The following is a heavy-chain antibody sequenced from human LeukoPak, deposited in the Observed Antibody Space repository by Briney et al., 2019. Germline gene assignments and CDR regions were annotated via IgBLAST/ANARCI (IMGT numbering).Heavy chain of an antibody. J-gene: IGHJ4*02. V-gene: IGHV3-7*03. CDR2: IKQGGSEK. CDR1: RLPLRKYW. D-gene: IGHD1-1*01. Sequence: GVSVRLPCTISRLPLRKYWKTWVPEARGKGREGVDNIKQGGSEKQYVDSLKGPFTISIDNAKNALYLQMNSLRAEDTAVYYCVSGTGAHGYWGQGTLVTVSS. CDR3: VSGTGAHGY.